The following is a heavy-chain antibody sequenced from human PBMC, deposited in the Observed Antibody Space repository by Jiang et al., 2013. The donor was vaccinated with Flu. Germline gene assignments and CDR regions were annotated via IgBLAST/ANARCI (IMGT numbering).Heavy chain of an antibody. CDR1: GGSISSSSYY. D-gene: IGHD6-13*01. CDR2: VYYSGSA. J-gene: IGHJ4*02. V-gene: IGHV4-39*01. Sequence: GLVKPSETLSLTCTVSGGSISSSSYYWGWIRQPPGKGLEWIGSVYYSGSAYYNPSLKSRVTISVDTSKNQFSLKLTSVTAADTAVYYCEAMAATKSLDYWGQGTLVTVSS. CDR3: EAMAATKSLDY.